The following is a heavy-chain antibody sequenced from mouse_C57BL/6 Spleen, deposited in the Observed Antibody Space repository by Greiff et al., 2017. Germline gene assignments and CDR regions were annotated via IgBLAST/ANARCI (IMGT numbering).Heavy chain of an antibody. CDR3: ARFKGFDGYCDYAMDY. V-gene: IGHV1-72*01. D-gene: IGHD2-3*01. CDR2: IDPNSGGT. CDR1: GYTFTSYW. J-gene: IGHJ4*01. Sequence: QVQLQQPGAELVKPGASVKLSCKASGYTFTSYWMHWVKQRPGRGLEWIGRIDPNSGGTKYNEKFKSKATLTVDKPSSTAYMQLSSLTSEDSAVYYCARFKGFDGYCDYAMDYWGQGTSVTVSA.